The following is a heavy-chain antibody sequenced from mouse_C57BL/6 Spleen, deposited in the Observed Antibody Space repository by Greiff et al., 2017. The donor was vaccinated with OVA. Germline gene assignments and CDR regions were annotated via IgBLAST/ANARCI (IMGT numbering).Heavy chain of an antibody. CDR3: AIQTLDAMDY. CDR2: IWSGGST. J-gene: IGHJ4*01. V-gene: IGHV2-2*01. CDR1: GFSLTSYG. Sequence: VKVVESGPGLVQPSQSLSITCTVSGFSLTSYGVHWVRQSPGKGLEWLGVIWSGGSTDYNAAFISRLSISKDNSKSQVFFKMNSLQADDTAIYYCAIQTLDAMDYWGQGTSVTVSS.